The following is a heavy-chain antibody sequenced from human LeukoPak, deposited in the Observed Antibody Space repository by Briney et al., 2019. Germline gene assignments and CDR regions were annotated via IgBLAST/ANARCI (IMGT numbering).Heavy chain of an antibody. CDR1: GFTVRSNY. CDR2: LYSSGDT. Sequence: GSLRLSCAVSGFTVRSNYMAWVRQAPGKGLECVSILYSSGDTYYADSVQGRFTISGDNSKNTLYLQMSSLRADDTAIYYCAKVILIAAAHGDFIDLWGQGTLVSVSS. J-gene: IGHJ5*02. D-gene: IGHD6-6*01. CDR3: AKVILIAAAHGDFIDL. V-gene: IGHV3-53*01.